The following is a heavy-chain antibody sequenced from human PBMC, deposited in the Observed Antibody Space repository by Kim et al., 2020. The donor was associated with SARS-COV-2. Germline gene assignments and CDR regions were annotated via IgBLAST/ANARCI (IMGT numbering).Heavy chain of an antibody. D-gene: IGHD3-10*01. CDR2: IYYSGST. CDR1: GGSISSGDYY. Sequence: SQTLSLTCTVSGGSISSGDYYWSWIRQPPGKGLEWIGYIYYSGSTYYNPSLKSRVTISVDTSKNQFSLKLSSVTAADTAVYYCARDRSSPDLDYYYYYGMDVWGQGTTVTVSS. V-gene: IGHV4-30-4*01. CDR3: ARDRSSPDLDYYYYYGMDV. J-gene: IGHJ6*02.